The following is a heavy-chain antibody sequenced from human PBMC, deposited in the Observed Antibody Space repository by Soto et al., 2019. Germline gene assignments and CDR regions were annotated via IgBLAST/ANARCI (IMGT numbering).Heavy chain of an antibody. J-gene: IGHJ5*02. CDR3: ARAWGTTHIAVAGTWFDP. V-gene: IGHV1-69*13. CDR1: GGTFSSYA. D-gene: IGHD6-19*01. CDR2: IIPIFGTA. Sequence: SLKVSCKASGGTFSSYAISWVRQAPGQGLEWMGGIIPIFGTANYAQKFQGRATITADESTSTAYMELSSLRSEDTAVYYCARAWGTTHIAVAGTWFDPWGQGTLVTVSS.